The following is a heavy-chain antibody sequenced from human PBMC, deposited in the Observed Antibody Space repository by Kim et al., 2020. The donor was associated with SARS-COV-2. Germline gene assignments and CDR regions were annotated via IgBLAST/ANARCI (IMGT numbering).Heavy chain of an antibody. CDR1: GASIGSHCYF. V-gene: IGHV4-39*01. J-gene: IGHJ4*01. CDR2: LSDSART. Sequence: SETLSLTCTVSGASIGSHCYFWAWLPQPPGLGLDWIASLSDSARTYYTPSLERPVTTASDTSKSQFSLRPISATAADTSDYPCPRPDPVTARHTFYYLD. D-gene: IGHD3-16*01. CDR3: PRPDPVTARHTFYYLD.